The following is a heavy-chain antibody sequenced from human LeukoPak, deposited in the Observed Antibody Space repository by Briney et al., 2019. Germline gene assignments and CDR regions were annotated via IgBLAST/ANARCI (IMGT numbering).Heavy chain of an antibody. V-gene: IGHV1-46*01. Sequence: GASVKVSCKASGYTFTSYYMHWVRQAPGQGLEWMGIINPSGGSTGYAQKFQGRVTMTRNTSISTAYMELSSLRSEDTAVYYCARGVVDTAMGRSYWGQGTLVTVSS. CDR1: GYTFTSYY. J-gene: IGHJ4*02. CDR3: ARGVVDTAMGRSY. CDR2: INPSGGST. D-gene: IGHD5-18*01.